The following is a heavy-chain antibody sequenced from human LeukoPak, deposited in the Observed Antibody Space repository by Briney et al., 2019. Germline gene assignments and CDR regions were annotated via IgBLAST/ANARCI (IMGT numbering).Heavy chain of an antibody. Sequence: GSLRLSCEASGFAFSFFAMSWLRQPPGKGLEWIGEINHSGSTNYNPSLKSRVTISVDTSKNQFSLKLSSVTAADTAVYYCARVVAYCGGDCYKSHFDYWGQGTLVTVSS. D-gene: IGHD2-21*02. J-gene: IGHJ4*02. V-gene: IGHV4-34*01. CDR1: GFAFSFFA. CDR3: ARVVAYCGGDCYKSHFDY. CDR2: INHSGST.